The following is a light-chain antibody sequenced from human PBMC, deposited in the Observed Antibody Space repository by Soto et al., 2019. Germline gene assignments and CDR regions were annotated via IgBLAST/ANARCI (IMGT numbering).Light chain of an antibody. V-gene: IGKV1-9*01. CDR1: QGISSH. CDR2: AAS. J-gene: IGKJ4*01. CDR3: QQVNTYPPA. Sequence: DIPLTQSPSLLSASVGDRVTITCRASQGISSHLAWYQQKPGKAPNLLIYAASTLQTGVPSRFSGSGFGTEFTLTISSLQPEDFATFYCQQVNTYPPAFGGGTKVEIK.